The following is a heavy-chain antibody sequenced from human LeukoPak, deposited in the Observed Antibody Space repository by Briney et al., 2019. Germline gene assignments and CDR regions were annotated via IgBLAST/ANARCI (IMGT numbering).Heavy chain of an antibody. CDR1: GSTFSTYW. D-gene: IGHD3-22*01. Sequence: PGGSLRLSCTASGSTFSTYWMHWVRHAPGKGLVWVSRINSDGSSTSYADSVKGRFTISRDNAKNTLYLQMNSLRAEDTAVYYCARDYYDRSGYWYGMDVWGQGTTVTVSS. V-gene: IGHV3-74*01. J-gene: IGHJ6*02. CDR2: INSDGSST. CDR3: ARDYYDRSGYWYGMDV.